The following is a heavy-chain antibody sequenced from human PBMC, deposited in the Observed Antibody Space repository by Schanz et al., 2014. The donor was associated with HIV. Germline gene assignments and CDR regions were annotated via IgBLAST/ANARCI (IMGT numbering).Heavy chain of an antibody. CDR2: IYHSGST. J-gene: IGHJ4*02. Sequence: QVHLQESGPGLVKPSQTLSLTCSVSGYSISRGGYYWSWIRQHPGKGLEWIGYIYHSGSTYYNPSLKTRVTISVDTSKNQFSLKMSSVTAADTAVYYCARSYYYDGSPLPLDSWGQGTLVTVSS. D-gene: IGHD3-22*01. V-gene: IGHV4-31*02. CDR1: GYSISRGGYY. CDR3: ARSYYYDGSPLPLDS.